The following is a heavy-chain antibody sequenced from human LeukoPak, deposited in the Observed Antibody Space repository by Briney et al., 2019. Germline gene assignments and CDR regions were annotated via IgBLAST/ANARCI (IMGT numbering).Heavy chain of an antibody. Sequence: GGYLRLSCAVSGFTVSSSYMTGVRQGPGKGLEWVSVFYIDGSTYYVDSVKGRFTISRDDSKNTLYLQTHSQIGDDTAEYYFARDFSWRQFDYWVQGTLVTVAS. J-gene: IGHJ4*02. D-gene: IGHD6-13*01. CDR1: GFTVSSSY. CDR3: ARDFSWRQFDY. CDR2: FYIDGST. V-gene: IGHV3-53*01.